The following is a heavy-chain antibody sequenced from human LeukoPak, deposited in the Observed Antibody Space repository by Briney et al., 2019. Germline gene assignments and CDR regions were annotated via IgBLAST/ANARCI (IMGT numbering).Heavy chain of an antibody. CDR2: ISDSGANT. V-gene: IGHV3-23*01. Sequence: GGSLRLSCAASGFTFSSYDMSWVRQAPGKGLEWVSTISDSGANTYYADSVKGRFTISRDNSKNTLYLQMNSLRAEDTAVYYCAKASQYYYYMDVWGKGTTVTVSS. J-gene: IGHJ6*03. CDR1: GFTFSSYD. CDR3: AKASQYYYYMDV.